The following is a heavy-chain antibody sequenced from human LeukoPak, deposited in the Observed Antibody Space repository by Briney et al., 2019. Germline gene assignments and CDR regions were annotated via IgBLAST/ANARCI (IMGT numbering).Heavy chain of an antibody. V-gene: IGHV4-4*07. J-gene: IGHJ5*02. CDR3: ARQADYGLFDP. D-gene: IGHD3-10*01. CDR2: LYTSGTT. CDR1: GGSISSYY. Sequence: SETLSLTCTGSGGSISSYYWSWLRQPAGKGLEWIGRLYTSGTTNYNPSLKSRVTISVDSSRIHFSLKLNSVTAADTAVYYCARQADYGLFDPWGQGTLVTVSS.